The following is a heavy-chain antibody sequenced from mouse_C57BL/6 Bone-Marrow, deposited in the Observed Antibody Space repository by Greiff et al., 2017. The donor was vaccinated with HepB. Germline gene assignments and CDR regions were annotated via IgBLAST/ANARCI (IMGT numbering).Heavy chain of an antibody. CDR3: TTLLYYGSSLDV. Sequence: DVQLQESGAELVRPGASVKLSCTASGFNIKDDYMHWVKQRPEQGLEWIGWIDPENGDTEYASKFQGKATITADTSSNTAYLQLSSLTSEDTAVYYCTTLLYYGSSLDVWGTGTTVTVSS. D-gene: IGHD1-1*01. J-gene: IGHJ1*03. V-gene: IGHV14-4*01. CDR1: GFNIKDDY. CDR2: IDPENGDT.